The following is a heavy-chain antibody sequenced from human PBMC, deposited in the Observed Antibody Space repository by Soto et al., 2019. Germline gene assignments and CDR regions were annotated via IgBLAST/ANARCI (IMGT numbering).Heavy chain of an antibody. CDR1: GFTFSSYG. Sequence: GGSLRLSCAASGFTFSSYGMHWVRQAPGKGLEWVAVIWYDGSNKYYADSVKGRFTISRDNSKNTLYLQMNSLRAEDTAVYYCARDQGYYDSSGYPDYWGQGTLVTVSS. D-gene: IGHD3-22*01. CDR3: ARDQGYYDSSGYPDY. V-gene: IGHV3-33*01. J-gene: IGHJ4*02. CDR2: IWYDGSNK.